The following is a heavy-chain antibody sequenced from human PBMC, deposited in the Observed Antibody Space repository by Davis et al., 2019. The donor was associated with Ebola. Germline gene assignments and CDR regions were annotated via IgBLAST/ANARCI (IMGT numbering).Heavy chain of an antibody. V-gene: IGHV3-73*01. CDR2: IRSKANSYAT. Sequence: GGSLRLSCAASGFTFSGSAMHWLRQASGKGLEWVGRIRSKANSYATAYAASVKGRFTIFRDDSKNTAYLQMNSLKTEDTAVYYCTTTTTASDYWGQGTLVTVSS. CDR3: TTTTTASDY. CDR1: GFTFSGSA. J-gene: IGHJ4*02. D-gene: IGHD4-11*01.